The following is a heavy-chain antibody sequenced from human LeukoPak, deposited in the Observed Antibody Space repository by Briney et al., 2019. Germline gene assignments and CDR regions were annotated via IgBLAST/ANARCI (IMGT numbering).Heavy chain of an antibody. V-gene: IGHV3-30*02. D-gene: IGHD3-10*01. CDR2: IRYDGSNK. CDR1: GFTFGSYG. CDR3: ARTLWFGETDYMYYFDY. J-gene: IGHJ4*02. Sequence: GGSLRLSCAASGFTFGSYGMHWVRQAPGKGLEWVAFIRYDGSNKYYADSVKGRFTISGDNSKNTLYLQMNSLRAEDTAVYYCARTLWFGETDYMYYFDYWGQGTLVTVSS.